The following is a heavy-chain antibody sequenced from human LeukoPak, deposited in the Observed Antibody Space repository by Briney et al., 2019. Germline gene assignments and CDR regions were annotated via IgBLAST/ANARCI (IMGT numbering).Heavy chain of an antibody. D-gene: IGHD4-11*01. CDR1: GFTFSSYA. CDR3: ARGRADSNYVSDY. Sequence: GGSLRLSCAASGFTFSSYAMHWVRQAPGKGLEWVAVISYDGSNKYYADSVKGRFTISRDNSKNTLYLQMNSLRAEDTAVYYCARGRADSNYVSDYWGQGILVTVSS. V-gene: IGHV3-30-3*01. CDR2: ISYDGSNK. J-gene: IGHJ4*02.